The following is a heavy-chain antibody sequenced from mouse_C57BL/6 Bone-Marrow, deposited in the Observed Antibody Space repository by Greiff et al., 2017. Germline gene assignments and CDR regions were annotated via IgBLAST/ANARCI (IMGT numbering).Heavy chain of an antibody. Sequence: VQLQQSGPELVKPGASVTISCKASGYSFTGYYMNWVKQSPEQSLEWIGEINPSTGGTTYNQKFKAKATLTVDKSSSTAYMQLKSLTSEDSAVYYCARKVRRIFAYWGQGTLVTVSA. CDR3: ARKVRRIFAY. D-gene: IGHD1-3*01. V-gene: IGHV1-42*01. CDR1: GYSFTGYY. J-gene: IGHJ3*01. CDR2: INPSTGGT.